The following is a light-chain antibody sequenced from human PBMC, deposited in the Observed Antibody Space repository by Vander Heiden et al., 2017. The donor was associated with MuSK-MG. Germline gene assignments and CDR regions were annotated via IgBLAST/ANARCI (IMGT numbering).Light chain of an antibody. J-gene: IGLJ3*02. CDR2: EVR. V-gene: IGLV2-14*01. CDR1: SSDGGGYNY. CDR3: RSYTTNSTWV. Sequence: QSALTQPASVSGSPGQSITISCTGTSSDGGGYNYVSWYPPHPANSLNLMIYEVRNSPAGVSNRFSGSKAGNTASLTTSGPQAEDEADYYGRSYTTNSTWVFGGGTKLTVL.